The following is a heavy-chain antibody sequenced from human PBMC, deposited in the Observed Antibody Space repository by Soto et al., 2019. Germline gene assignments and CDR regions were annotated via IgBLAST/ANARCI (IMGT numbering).Heavy chain of an antibody. Sequence: QLQLQESGPGLVKPSETLSLTCTVSGGSISSSSYYWGWIRQPPGKGLEWIGSIYYSGSTYYNPSLKSRVTISVDTSKNQFSLKLSSVTAADTAVYYCARHDRELLLPRTNAFDIWGQGTMVTVSS. D-gene: IGHD2-15*01. CDR3: ARHDRELLLPRTNAFDI. V-gene: IGHV4-39*01. J-gene: IGHJ3*02. CDR1: GGSISSSSYY. CDR2: IYYSGST.